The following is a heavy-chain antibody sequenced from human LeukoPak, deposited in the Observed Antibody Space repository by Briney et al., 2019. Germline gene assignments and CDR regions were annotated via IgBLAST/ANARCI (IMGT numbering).Heavy chain of an antibody. V-gene: IGHV1-69*13. CDR2: IIPIFGTA. CDR1: GGTFSSYA. Sequence: SVKVSCKASGGTFSSYAISWVRQAPGQGLEWMGGIIPIFGTANYAQKFQGRVTITADESTSTAYMELSSLRSEDTAVYYCARETVPAATFDYWGQGTLVTVSS. D-gene: IGHD2-2*01. CDR3: ARETVPAATFDY. J-gene: IGHJ4*02.